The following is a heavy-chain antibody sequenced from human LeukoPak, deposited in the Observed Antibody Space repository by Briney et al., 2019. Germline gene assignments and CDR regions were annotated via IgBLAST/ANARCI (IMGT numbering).Heavy chain of an antibody. V-gene: IGHV1-69*04. CDR1: GGTFSSYA. CDR3: ARAPPRGDGYNLY. D-gene: IGHD5-24*01. J-gene: IGHJ4*02. CDR2: IIPIFGIA. Sequence: SSVKVSCKASGGTFSSYAISWVRQAPGQGLEWMGRIIPIFGIANYAQKFQGRVTITAHKSTSTAYMELSSLRSEDTAVYYCARAPPRGDGYNLYWGQGTLVTVSS.